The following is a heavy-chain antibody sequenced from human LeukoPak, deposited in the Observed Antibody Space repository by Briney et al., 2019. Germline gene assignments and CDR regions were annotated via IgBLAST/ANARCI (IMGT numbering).Heavy chain of an antibody. CDR2: IYYTGNI. J-gene: IGHJ3*01. CDR1: DYSISSSNF. V-gene: IGHV4-28*05. Sequence: SETLSLTCTVSDYSISSSNFWGWIRQPPGKELEWIAYIYYTGNIYYNPSLQSRVTMSIDTSKNQFSLTLTSVTAFDTAVYYCARTVADYAFDLWGQGTMVTVSS. CDR3: ARTVADYAFDL. D-gene: IGHD6-19*01.